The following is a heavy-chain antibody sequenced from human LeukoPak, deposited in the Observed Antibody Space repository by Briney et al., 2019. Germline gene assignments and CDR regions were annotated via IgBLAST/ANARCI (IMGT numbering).Heavy chain of an antibody. CDR3: ARDGDYCSSTSCYLKY. J-gene: IGHJ4*02. V-gene: IGHV1-18*01. Sequence: GASLKVSCKASGYTFPNYGITWVRQAPGQRLKGLRWFRVYNGNSKDAQKLQGRVTMTTDTSTSTAYMELRSLRSDDTAVYYCARDGDYCSSTSCYLKYWGQGTLVTVSS. CDR1: GYTFPNYG. D-gene: IGHD2-2*01. CDR2: FRVYNGNS.